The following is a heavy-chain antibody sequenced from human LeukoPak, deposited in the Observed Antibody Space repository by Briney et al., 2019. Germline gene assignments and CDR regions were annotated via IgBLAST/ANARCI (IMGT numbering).Heavy chain of an antibody. V-gene: IGHV1-24*01. D-gene: IGHD3-9*01. CDR3: ATFTPLRYFDWLLEGDY. CDR2: FDPEDGET. J-gene: IGHJ4*02. Sequence: ASVKVSCKVSGYTLTELSMHWVRQAPGKGLEWMGGFDPEDGETIYAQKFQGRVTMTEDTSTDTAYMELSSLRCEDTAVYYCATFTPLRYFDWLLEGDYWGQGTLVTVSS. CDR1: GYTLTELS.